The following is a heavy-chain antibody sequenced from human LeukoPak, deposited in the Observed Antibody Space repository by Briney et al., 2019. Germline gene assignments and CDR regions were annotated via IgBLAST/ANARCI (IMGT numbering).Heavy chain of an antibody. D-gene: IGHD6-19*01. CDR2: IIPILGIA. J-gene: IGHJ5*02. V-gene: IGHV1-69*04. Sequence: SVKVSCKASGGTFSSYAISWVRQAPGQGLEWMGRIIPILGIANYAQKFQGRVTITADKSTSTAYMELSSLRFEDTAVYYCARGSAVAGQEVFDPWGQGTLVTVSS. CDR1: GGTFSSYA. CDR3: ARGSAVAGQEVFDP.